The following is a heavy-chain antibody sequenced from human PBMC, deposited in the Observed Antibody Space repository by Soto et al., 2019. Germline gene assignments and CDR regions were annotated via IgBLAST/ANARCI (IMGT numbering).Heavy chain of an antibody. CDR3: ARENSGPGTDYYYYYMDV. Sequence: ASVKVSCKDSGGTFSSYTIIWVRQAPGQGLEWMGRIIPILGIANYAQKFQGRVTITADKSTSTAYMELSSLRSEDTAVYYCARENSGPGTDYYYYYMDVWGKGTTVTVSS. V-gene: IGHV1-69*04. CDR2: IIPILGIA. D-gene: IGHD6-19*01. J-gene: IGHJ6*03. CDR1: GGTFSSYT.